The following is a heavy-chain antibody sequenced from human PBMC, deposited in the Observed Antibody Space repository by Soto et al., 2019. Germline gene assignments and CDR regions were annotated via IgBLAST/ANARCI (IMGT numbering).Heavy chain of an antibody. Sequence: GASVKVSCKASGGTFSSYAISWVRQAPGQGLDWMGGIIPIFGTANYARKFQGRVTITADESTSTAYMELSSLRSEDTAVYYCASLYGYSYGFGYYYYGMDVWGQGXTVTVSS. CDR2: IIPIFGTA. V-gene: IGHV1-69*13. J-gene: IGHJ6*02. D-gene: IGHD5-18*01. CDR3: ASLYGYSYGFGYYYYGMDV. CDR1: GGTFSSYA.